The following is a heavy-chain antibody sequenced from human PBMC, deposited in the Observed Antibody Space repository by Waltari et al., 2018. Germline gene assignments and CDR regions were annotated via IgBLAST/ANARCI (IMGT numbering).Heavy chain of an antibody. CDR1: GCTFTNHG. CDR3: ARGVTTVEY. V-gene: IGHV3-7*04. CDR2: IKQDGSEK. D-gene: IGHD2-21*02. Sequence: EVQLVESGGGLVQPGGFLSLSCSGPGCTFTNHGLSWVRQAPGKGPEWLASIKQDGSEKYYVDSMKGRFTISRDNAKNSLSLQMDSLRAEDTAVYFCARGVTTVEYWGQGTLVTVSS. J-gene: IGHJ4*02.